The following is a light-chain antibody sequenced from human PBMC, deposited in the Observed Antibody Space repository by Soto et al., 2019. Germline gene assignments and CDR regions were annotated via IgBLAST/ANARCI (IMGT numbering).Light chain of an antibody. CDR3: QSYDSSLSGSVI. CDR2: GNT. V-gene: IGLV1-40*01. Sequence: QSVLTQPPSVSGAPGQRVTLSCTGSSSNIGAAYDVHWYQHLPGRAPKLLIYGNTNRPSGVPERFSGSKSGSSASLAITGLQAEDEADYYCQSYDSSLSGSVIFGGGTKLTVL. CDR1: SSNIGAAYD. J-gene: IGLJ2*01.